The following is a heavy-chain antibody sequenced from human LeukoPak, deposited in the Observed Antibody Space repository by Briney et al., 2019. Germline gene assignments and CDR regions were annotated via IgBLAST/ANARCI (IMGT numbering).Heavy chain of an antibody. CDR1: GYTFTSYG. J-gene: IGHJ3*02. CDR3: ARDRSPDFWSGDYRDAFDI. V-gene: IGHV1-18*01. D-gene: IGHD3-3*01. Sequence: ASVNVSCKASGYTFTSYGISWVRQAPGQGLEWMGWISGYNGNTNSAQKLQGRVSMTTDTSTSTAYMELRSLRSDDTAVYYCARDRSPDFWSGDYRDAFDIWGQGTMVTVSS. CDR2: ISGYNGNT.